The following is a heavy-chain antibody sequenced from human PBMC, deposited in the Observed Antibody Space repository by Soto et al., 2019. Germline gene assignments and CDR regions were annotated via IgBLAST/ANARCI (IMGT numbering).Heavy chain of an antibody. J-gene: IGHJ5*02. V-gene: IGHV3-23*01. D-gene: IGHD3-3*01. CDR2: ISGSGGTT. Sequence: LRLSCAASGFPFSSYAMSWVRQAPGKGLEWVSAISGSGGTTYYADSVKGRFTISRDNSKNTMYLYLQMNSLRAEDTAVYYCAKDGRYYDFWSGYSRQNWFDPWGQGTLVTVSS. CDR3: AKDGRYYDFWSGYSRQNWFDP. CDR1: GFPFSSYA.